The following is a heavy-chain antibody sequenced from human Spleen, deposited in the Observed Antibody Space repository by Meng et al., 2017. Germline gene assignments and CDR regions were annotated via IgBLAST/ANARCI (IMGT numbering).Heavy chain of an antibody. CDR3: VRSRGIVDAFDI. CDR1: GGSVSSYY. J-gene: IGHJ3*02. Sequence: GSLRPSCTVSGGSVSSYYWSWIRQPAGKGLEWIGRIYTSGSTNYNPSLKSRVTMSVDTSKNQFSLKLSSVTTADTAVYYCVRSRGIVDAFDIWGQGTMVTVSS. V-gene: IGHV4-4*07. D-gene: IGHD1-26*01. CDR2: IYTSGST.